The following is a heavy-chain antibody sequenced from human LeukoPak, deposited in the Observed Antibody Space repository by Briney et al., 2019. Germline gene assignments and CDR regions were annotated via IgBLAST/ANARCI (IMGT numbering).Heavy chain of an antibody. CDR1: GSTFSSYE. CDR3: AVGGGY. V-gene: IGHV3-48*03. CDR2: ISSIGTTI. Sequence: HPGGSLRLSCAASGSTFSSYEMNWVRQAPGKGLEWVSHISSIGTTIYYADSVKGRFTISRDNAKNSLFLQMNSLRAEDTAVYYCAVGGGYWGQGTLVTVSS. J-gene: IGHJ4*02. D-gene: IGHD3-16*01.